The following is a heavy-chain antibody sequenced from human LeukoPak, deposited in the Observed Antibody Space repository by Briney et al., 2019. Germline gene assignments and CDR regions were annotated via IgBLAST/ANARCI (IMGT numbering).Heavy chain of an antibody. J-gene: IGHJ4*02. CDR1: GFTFNNYG. CDR3: AKTRYCSGGSCHPAY. V-gene: IGHV3-33*06. D-gene: IGHD2-15*01. Sequence: PGRSLRLSCAASGFTFNNYGVHWVRQAPGKGLEWVAVIWFDGSYTYYADSVKGRFTISRDNSKNTLYLQMNSLRAEDTAVYYCAKTRYCSGGSCHPAYWGQGTLVTVSS. CDR2: IWFDGSYT.